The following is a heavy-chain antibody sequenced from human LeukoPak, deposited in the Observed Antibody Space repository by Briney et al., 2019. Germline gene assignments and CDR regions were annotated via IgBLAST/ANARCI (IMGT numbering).Heavy chain of an antibody. J-gene: IGHJ4*02. V-gene: IGHV3-23*01. Sequence: TGGSLRLSCAASGFTFSSYAMSWVRQAPGKGLEWVSAISGSGGSTYYADSVKGRFTISRDNSKNTLYLQMNSLRAEDTAVYYCASKGSGWYVVDYWGQGTLVTVSS. CDR3: ASKGSGWYVVDY. CDR2: ISGSGGST. CDR1: GFTFSSYA. D-gene: IGHD6-19*01.